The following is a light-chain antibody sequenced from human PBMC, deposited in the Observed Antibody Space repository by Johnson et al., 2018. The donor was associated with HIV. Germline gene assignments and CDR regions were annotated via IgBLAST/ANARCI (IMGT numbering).Light chain of an antibody. CDR2: ENS. V-gene: IGLV1-51*01. Sequence: QSVLTQPPSVSAAPGQKVTIACSGSSSNIGNNYVSWYQQLPGTAPKLLIYENSKRPSGIPDRFSGSKSGTSATLDITGLQTGDEADYYSGTWDNSLSAHFVFGSGTKITVL. J-gene: IGLJ1*01. CDR3: GTWDNSLSAHFV. CDR1: SSNIGNNY.